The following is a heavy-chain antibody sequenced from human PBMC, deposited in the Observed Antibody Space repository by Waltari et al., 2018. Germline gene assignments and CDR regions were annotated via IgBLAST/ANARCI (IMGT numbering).Heavy chain of an antibody. J-gene: IGHJ4*02. V-gene: IGHV3-48*03. CDR2: ISSSGSTI. CDR3: IAARPTLYYVDY. Sequence: EVQLVESGGGLVQPGGSLRLSCAASGFTFSSYEMNWVRQAPGKGLEWVSYISSSGSTIYYADSVKGRFTISRDNAKNSLYLQMNSLRAEDTAVYDCIAARPTLYYVDYWGQGTLVTVSS. CDR1: GFTFSSYE. D-gene: IGHD6-6*01.